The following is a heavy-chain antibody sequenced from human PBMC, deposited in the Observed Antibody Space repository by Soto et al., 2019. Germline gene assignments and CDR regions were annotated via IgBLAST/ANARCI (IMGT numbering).Heavy chain of an antibody. Sequence: ASVKVSCKASGYTFTSYGISWVRQAPGQGLEWMGWISAYNGNTNYAQKLQGRVTMTTDTSTSTAYMELRSLRSDDTAVYYCARIAYCGADCYSSLDYWGQGTLVTVSS. V-gene: IGHV1-18*04. CDR3: ARIAYCGADCYSSLDY. J-gene: IGHJ4*02. CDR2: ISAYNGNT. D-gene: IGHD2-21*02. CDR1: GYTFTSYG.